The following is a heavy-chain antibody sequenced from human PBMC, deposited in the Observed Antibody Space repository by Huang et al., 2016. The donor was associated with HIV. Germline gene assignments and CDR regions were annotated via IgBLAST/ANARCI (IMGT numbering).Heavy chain of an antibody. CDR3: AKDLNVGGVAGLDY. CDR2: ISGSGSST. D-gene: IGHD6-19*01. Sequence: EVHLLESGGGLVQPGGSLRLSCVASGFTFHIYTMNWVRQAPGKGLEWGSGISGSGSSTSYADSVKGRCTSSRDNSKNTLYLQMNSLRAEDTAVYFCAKDLNVGGVAGLDYWGQGTLATVSS. V-gene: IGHV3-23*01. J-gene: IGHJ4*02. CDR1: GFTFHIYT.